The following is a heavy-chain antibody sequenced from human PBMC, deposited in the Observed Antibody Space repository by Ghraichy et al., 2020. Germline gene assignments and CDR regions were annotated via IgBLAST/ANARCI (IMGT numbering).Heavy chain of an antibody. J-gene: IGHJ4*02. CDR3: ARDPPGTGALDY. CDR1: GDSISSGSYY. CDR2: VYTTGST. D-gene: IGHD1-7*01. V-gene: IGHV4-61*02. Sequence: LRLSCTVSGDSISSGSYYWSWIRQPAGKGLEWIGRVYTTGSTNYNPSLKSRVTISVDTSKNQVSLKLSSVTAADTAVYYCARDPPGTGALDYWGQGTLVTVSS.